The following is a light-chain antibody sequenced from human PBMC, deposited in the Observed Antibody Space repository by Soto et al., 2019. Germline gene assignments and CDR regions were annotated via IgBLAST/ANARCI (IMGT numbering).Light chain of an antibody. CDR2: DAS. CDR1: QSISTW. J-gene: IGKJ1*01. V-gene: IGKV1-5*01. CDR3: QQYDYSRT. Sequence: DIQMTQSPSTLSASVGDRVTITCRASQSISTWLAWYQQKPGKAPKLLIYDASSLESGVPSRFGGGGSGTEFTLTIRGLQPDDFATYYCQQYDYSRTFGQGTKVDNK.